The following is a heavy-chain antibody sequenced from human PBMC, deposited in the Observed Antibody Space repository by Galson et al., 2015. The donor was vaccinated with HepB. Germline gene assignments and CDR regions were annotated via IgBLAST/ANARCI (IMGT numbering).Heavy chain of an antibody. Sequence: SVKVSCKASGYTFTGYYMHWVRQAPGQGLEWMGWINPNSGDTNYAQKFQGRVTMARDTSISTAYMELSRLRSDDTAVYYCARDQRQWLVLPYWGQGTLVTVSS. CDR3: ARDQRQWLVLPY. CDR1: GYTFTGYY. J-gene: IGHJ4*02. D-gene: IGHD6-19*01. CDR2: INPNSGDT. V-gene: IGHV1-2*02.